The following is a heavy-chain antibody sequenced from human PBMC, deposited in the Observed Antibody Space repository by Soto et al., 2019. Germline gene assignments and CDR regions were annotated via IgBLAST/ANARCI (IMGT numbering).Heavy chain of an antibody. CDR2: MYYSGST. CDR1: GGSVSRPTYY. Sequence: QVQLQESGPGLVKPSETLSLTCTVSGGSVSRPTYYWSWIRQPPGKGLEWIGYMYYSGSTNYNPSLKSRVNTSLDTANNQSSLKLSYVTAADRAGYYSAGGRGHVNNWFDPWGQGTLVTVYS. V-gene: IGHV4-61*01. CDR3: AGGRGHVNNWFDP. D-gene: IGHD3-10*01. J-gene: IGHJ5*02.